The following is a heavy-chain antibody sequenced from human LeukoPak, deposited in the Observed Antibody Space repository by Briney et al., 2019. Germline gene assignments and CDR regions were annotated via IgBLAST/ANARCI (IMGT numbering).Heavy chain of an antibody. Sequence: QSGGSLRLSCAASGFTFSSYSMNWVRQAPGKGLEWVSYISSSSSTIYYADFVKGRFTISRDNAKNSLYLQMNSLRAEDTAVYYCARNYRIDYWGQGTLVTVSS. D-gene: IGHD4-11*01. J-gene: IGHJ4*02. CDR2: ISSSSSTI. V-gene: IGHV3-48*01. CDR3: ARNYRIDY. CDR1: GFTFSSYS.